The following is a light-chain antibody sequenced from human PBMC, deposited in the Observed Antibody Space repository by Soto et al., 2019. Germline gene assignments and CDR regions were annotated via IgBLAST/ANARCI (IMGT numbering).Light chain of an antibody. J-gene: IGKJ1*01. CDR3: QQYENYWT. CDR2: DAS. Sequence: DIQMTQSPSTLSATAGDRVTITCRASQSISSWLAWYQHKPGKAPKLLIYDASNLDSGVPSRFSGSGSGTEFSLTISNLQPDDCATYYCQQYENYWTLGQGTKVDLK. V-gene: IGKV1-5*01. CDR1: QSISSW.